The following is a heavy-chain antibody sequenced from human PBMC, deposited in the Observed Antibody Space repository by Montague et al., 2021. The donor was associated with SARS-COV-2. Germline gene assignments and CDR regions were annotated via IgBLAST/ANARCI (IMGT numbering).Heavy chain of an antibody. CDR3: AKDSYGSGSYEYYYGMDV. D-gene: IGHD3-10*01. CDR2: IYSGGGST. CDR1: GFTFSSYA. J-gene: IGHJ6*02. V-gene: IGHV3-23*03. Sequence: SLRLSCAASGFTFSSYAMSWVRQAPGKGLEWVSVIYSGGGSTYYADSVKGRFTISRDNSKNTLYLQMNSLRAENTAVYYCAKDSYGSGSYEYYYGMDVWGQGTTVTVSS.